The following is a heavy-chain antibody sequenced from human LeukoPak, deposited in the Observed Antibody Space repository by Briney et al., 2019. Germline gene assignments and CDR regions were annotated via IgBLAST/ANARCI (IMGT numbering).Heavy chain of an antibody. CDR1: GFTFSTYT. D-gene: IGHD5-18*01. V-gene: IGHV3-48*04. CDR2: ISSIGSTI. CDR3: ARVKSGYSYGPHYYYYYYMDV. J-gene: IGHJ6*03. Sequence: GGSLRLSCAASGFTFSTYTMNWVRQAPGKGLEWVSSISSIGSTIYYADSVKGRFTISRDNAKNSLYLQMNSLRAEDTAVYYCARVKSGYSYGPHYYYYYYMDVWGKGTTVTVSS.